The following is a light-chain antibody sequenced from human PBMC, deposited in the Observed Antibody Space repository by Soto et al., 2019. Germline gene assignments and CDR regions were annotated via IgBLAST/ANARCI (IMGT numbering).Light chain of an antibody. J-gene: IGKJ3*01. CDR1: ESVSTSY. Sequence: EIVLTQSPGTLSLSPGERATLSCRASESVSTSYLAWYQQKPGQAPRLLIYGASGRATGIPDRFSVSASGTDFTLTINRLEPEAFAVYSCQHYGTSALFGPGTKVDIK. V-gene: IGKV3-20*01. CDR2: GAS. CDR3: QHYGTSAL.